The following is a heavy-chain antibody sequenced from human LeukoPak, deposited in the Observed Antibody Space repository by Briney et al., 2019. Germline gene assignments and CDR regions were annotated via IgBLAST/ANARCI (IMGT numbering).Heavy chain of an antibody. J-gene: IGHJ5*02. CDR1: GGSISSSSYY. CDR2: IYYSGST. V-gene: IGHV4-39*01. Sequence: SETLSLTCTVSGGSISSSSYYWGWIRQPPGKGLEWIGSIYYSGSTNYNPSLKSRVTISVDTSKNQFSLKLSSVTAADTAVYYCARHESGSGSYSWFDPWGQGTLVTVSS. CDR3: ARHESGSGSYSWFDP. D-gene: IGHD3-10*01.